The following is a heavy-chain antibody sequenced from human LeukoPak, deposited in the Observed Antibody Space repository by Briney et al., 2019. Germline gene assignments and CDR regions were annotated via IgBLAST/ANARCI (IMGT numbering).Heavy chain of an antibody. CDR3: TTIAAAGHFDY. V-gene: IGHV3-15*01. Sequence: SGGSLRLSCAASGFTFSNAWMSWVSQATGKGLEWVGRVKSTSDGGTTDYAAPVKGRFTISRDDSKNTLYLQLNSLKTEDTAVYYCTTIAAAGHFDYWGQGTLVTVSS. CDR2: VKSTSDGGTT. D-gene: IGHD6-13*01. J-gene: IGHJ4*02. CDR1: GFTFSNAW.